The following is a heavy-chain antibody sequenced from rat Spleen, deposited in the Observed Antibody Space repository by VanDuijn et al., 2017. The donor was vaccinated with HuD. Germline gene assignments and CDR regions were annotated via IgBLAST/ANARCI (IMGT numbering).Heavy chain of an antibody. CDR3: AGQYYGYTD. V-gene: IGHV5-22*01. Sequence: EVQLVESGGGLVQPGRSLKLSCAASGFTFSDYYMAWVRQAPTKGLEWVASISYDGSSTYYRDSVKGRFTISRDNAKSTLYLQMDSLRSEDTASYFCAGQYYGYTDWGQGTLVTVSS. CDR2: ISYDGSST. J-gene: IGHJ3*01. CDR1: GFTFSDYY. D-gene: IGHD1-6*01.